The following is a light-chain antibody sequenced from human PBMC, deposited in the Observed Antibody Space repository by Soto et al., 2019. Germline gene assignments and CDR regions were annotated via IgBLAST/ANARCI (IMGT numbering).Light chain of an antibody. V-gene: IGLV2-14*01. Sequence: QSALTQPASVSGSPGQSITISCTGTSSDDGGYNYVSWYQQHPGKAPKLMIYEVSNRPLGVSNRFSGSKSGNTASLTISGLQAEDEADYYCTSYTSSSTLDVFGTGTKVTVL. CDR1: SSDDGGYNY. CDR3: TSYTSSSTLDV. J-gene: IGLJ1*01. CDR2: EVS.